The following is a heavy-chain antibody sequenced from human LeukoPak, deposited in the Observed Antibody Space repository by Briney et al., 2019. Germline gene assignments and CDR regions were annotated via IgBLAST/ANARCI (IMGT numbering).Heavy chain of an antibody. D-gene: IGHD2-2*01. Sequence: SETLSLTCAVYGGSFSGYYWSWIRQPPGKGLEWIGEINHSGSTNYNPSLKSRVTISVDTSKNQFSLKLSSVTAADTAVYYCARGVPAARSMNWFDPWGQGTLVTVSS. V-gene: IGHV4-34*01. CDR1: GGSFSGYY. CDR2: INHSGST. CDR3: ARGVPAARSMNWFDP. J-gene: IGHJ5*02.